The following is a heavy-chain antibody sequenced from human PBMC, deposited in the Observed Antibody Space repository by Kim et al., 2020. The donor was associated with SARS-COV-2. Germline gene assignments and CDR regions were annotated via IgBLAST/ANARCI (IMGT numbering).Heavy chain of an antibody. CDR3: GRDLGGFGYMDV. CDR2: IYYDGTNK. CDR1: GFTFSSYG. Sequence: GGSLRLSCAASGFTFSSYGMEWVRQAPGKGLEWVAVIYYDGTNKYYADSVKGRFTISRDNSKNTVYLQMNSLRAEDTAVYYCGRDLGGFGYMDVWGQGTTVTVSS. D-gene: IGHD3-16*01. J-gene: IGHJ6*02. V-gene: IGHV3-33*01.